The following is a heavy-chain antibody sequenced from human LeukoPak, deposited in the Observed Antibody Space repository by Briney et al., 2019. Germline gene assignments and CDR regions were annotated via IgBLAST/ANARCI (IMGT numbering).Heavy chain of an antibody. CDR1: GGSISSYY. CDR2: IYNSGST. J-gene: IGHJ4*02. V-gene: IGHV4-59*01. D-gene: IGHD3-10*01. Sequence: SETLSLTCTVSGGSISSYYWSWIRQPPGKGLEWIGYIYNSGSTNYNPSLKSRVTISVDTSKKQFSLKLSSVTAADTAVYYCARDHGSGSYFGYWGQGTLVTVSS. CDR3: ARDHGSGSYFGY.